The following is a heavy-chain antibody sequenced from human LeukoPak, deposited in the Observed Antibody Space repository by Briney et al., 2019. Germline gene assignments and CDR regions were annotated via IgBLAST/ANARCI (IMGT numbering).Heavy chain of an antibody. CDR2: ISWNSGSI. CDR3: ARDHIVVVPAATDYVAVDY. CDR1: GFTFDDYA. Sequence: SGGSLRLSCAASGFTFDDYAMHWVRQAPGKGLEWVSGISWNSGSIGYADSVKGRFTISRDNSKNTLYLQMNSLRAEDTAVYYCARDHIVVVPAATDYVAVDYWGQGTLVTVSS. D-gene: IGHD2-2*01. J-gene: IGHJ4*02. V-gene: IGHV3-9*01.